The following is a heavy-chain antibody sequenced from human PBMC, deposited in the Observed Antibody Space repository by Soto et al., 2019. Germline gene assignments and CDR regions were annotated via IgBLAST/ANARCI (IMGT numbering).Heavy chain of an antibody. CDR3: AKDSYQYCSGGSCSHFDY. CDR1: GFTFSSYG. Sequence: QVQLVESGGGVVQPGRSLRLSCAASGFTFSSYGMHWVRQAPGKGLEWVAVISYDGSNKYYADSVKGRFTISRDNSKNTLYLQLNSLRAEDTAVYYCAKDSYQYCSGGSCSHFDYWGQGTLVTVSS. V-gene: IGHV3-30*18. J-gene: IGHJ4*02. CDR2: ISYDGSNK. D-gene: IGHD2-15*01.